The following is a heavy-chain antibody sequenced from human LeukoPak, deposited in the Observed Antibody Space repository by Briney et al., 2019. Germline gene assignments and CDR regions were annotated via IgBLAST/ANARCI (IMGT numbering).Heavy chain of an antibody. D-gene: IGHD6-13*01. CDR2: INHSGST. CDR1: GGSFSGYY. CDR3: ARGGGSSSWTWFDP. V-gene: IGHV4-34*01. Sequence: PSETLSLTCAVYGGSFSGYYWSWIRQPPGKGLEWIGEINHSGSTNYNPSLKSRVTISVDTSKNQFSLKLSSVTAADTAVYCCARGGGSSSWTWFDPWGQGTLVTVSS. J-gene: IGHJ5*02.